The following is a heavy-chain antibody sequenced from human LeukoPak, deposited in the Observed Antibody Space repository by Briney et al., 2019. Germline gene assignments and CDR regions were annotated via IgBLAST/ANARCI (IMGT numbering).Heavy chain of an antibody. J-gene: IGHJ4*02. Sequence: GGSLRLSCAASGFTFSSYAMSWVRQAPGKGLEWVSAISGSGDKTYYADSVKGRFTISRDSSKNTVYLQMISLRPEDTAVYYCATDKHCSNSKCYYYPGNWGQGTLVTVSS. CDR2: ISGSGDKT. CDR1: GFTFSSYA. CDR3: ATDKHCSNSKCYYYPGN. V-gene: IGHV3-23*01. D-gene: IGHD2-2*01.